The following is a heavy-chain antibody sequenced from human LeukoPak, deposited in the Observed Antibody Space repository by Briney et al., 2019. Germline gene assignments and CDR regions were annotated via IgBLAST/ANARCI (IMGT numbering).Heavy chain of an antibody. D-gene: IGHD3-3*02. CDR1: GGTFSSYA. CDR3: ARDQASIPDV. Sequence: ASVKVSCKASGGTFSSYAISWVRQAPGQGLEWMGRIIPILGIANYAQKFQGRVTITADKSTSTAYMELSSLRSDDTAVYYCARDQASIPDVWGQGTMVTVSS. J-gene: IGHJ3*01. V-gene: IGHV1-69*04. CDR2: IIPILGIA.